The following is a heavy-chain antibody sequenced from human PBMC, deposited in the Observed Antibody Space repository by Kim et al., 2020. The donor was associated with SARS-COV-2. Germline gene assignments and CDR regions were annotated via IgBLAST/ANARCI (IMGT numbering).Heavy chain of an antibody. Sequence: TYIYYADSVKGRFTISRDKAKNSLSLQMNGLRAEDAAVYYCVRGGKYFDLWGRGTLVTVSS. CDR2: TYI. CDR3: VRGGKYFDL. V-gene: IGHV3-21*01. D-gene: IGHD3-10*01. J-gene: IGHJ2*01.